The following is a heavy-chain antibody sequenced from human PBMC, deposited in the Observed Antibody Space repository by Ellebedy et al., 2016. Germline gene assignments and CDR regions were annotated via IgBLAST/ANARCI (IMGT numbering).Heavy chain of an antibody. V-gene: IGHV1-3*01. Sequence: ASVKVSCKASGYTFTSYAMHWVRQAPGQRLEWMGWINAGNGNTKYSQKFQGRVTITRDTSASTAYMELSSLRSEDTAVYYCARGPSGIAVAGTRNHFDYWGQGTLVTVSS. CDR1: GYTFTSYA. CDR2: INAGNGNT. J-gene: IGHJ4*02. D-gene: IGHD6-19*01. CDR3: ARGPSGIAVAGTRNHFDY.